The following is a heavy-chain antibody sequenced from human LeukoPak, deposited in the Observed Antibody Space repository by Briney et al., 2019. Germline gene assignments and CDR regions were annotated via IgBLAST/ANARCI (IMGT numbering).Heavy chain of an antibody. J-gene: IGHJ4*02. D-gene: IGHD2-2*01. CDR2: ISGSGGST. Sequence: SGGSLRLSCAASGFTFSSYAMSWVRQAPGKGLEWVSAISGSGGSTYYADSVKGRFTISRDNSKNTLHLQMNSLRAEDTAVYYCAKDSGRGYCSSTSCYLGYWGQGTLVTVSS. V-gene: IGHV3-23*01. CDR1: GFTFSSYA. CDR3: AKDSGRGYCSSTSCYLGY.